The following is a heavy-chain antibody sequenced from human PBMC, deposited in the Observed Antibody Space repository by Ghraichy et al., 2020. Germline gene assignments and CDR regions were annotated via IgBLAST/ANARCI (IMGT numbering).Heavy chain of an antibody. CDR2: IYSGGST. CDR3: AREGEGGNIDWYFDL. CDR1: GFTVSSNY. J-gene: IGHJ2*01. Sequence: GGSLRLSCAASGFTVSSNYMSWVRQAPGKGLEWVSVIYSGGSTYYADSVKGRFTISRDNSKNTLYLQMNSLRAEDTAVYYCAREGEGGNIDWYFDLWGRGTLVTVSS. D-gene: IGHD4-23*01. V-gene: IGHV3-53*01.